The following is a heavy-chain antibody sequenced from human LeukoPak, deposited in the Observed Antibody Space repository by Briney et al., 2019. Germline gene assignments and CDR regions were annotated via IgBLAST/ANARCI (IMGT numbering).Heavy chain of an antibody. D-gene: IGHD1-7*01. V-gene: IGHV3-21*01. Sequence: GGSLRLSCVASGFTFSSYSMNWVRQAPGKGLEWVSSISSSSSYIYYADSVKGRFTISRDNAKNSLYLQMNSLRAEDTAVYYCARDAELELSQTYGYYRWFDPWGQGTLVTVSS. J-gene: IGHJ5*02. CDR2: ISSSSSYI. CDR3: ARDAELELSQTYGYYRWFDP. CDR1: GFTFSSYS.